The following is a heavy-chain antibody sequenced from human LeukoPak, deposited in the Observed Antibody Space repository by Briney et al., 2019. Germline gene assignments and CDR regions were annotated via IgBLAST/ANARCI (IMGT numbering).Heavy chain of an antibody. CDR1: VFTFSSYS. CDR3: ARDTPGWVWNGVWDF. V-gene: IGHV3-48*02. CDR2: ISSSSSTI. D-gene: IGHD6-19*01. J-gene: IGHJ4*02. Sequence: GGSLRLSCAASVFTFSSYSMNWVRQAPGKGLEWISYISSSSSTIYYAGSVKGRFTISRDNAENSLYLQMNSLRDEDTAVYYCARDTPGWVWNGVWDFWGQGTLVTVSS.